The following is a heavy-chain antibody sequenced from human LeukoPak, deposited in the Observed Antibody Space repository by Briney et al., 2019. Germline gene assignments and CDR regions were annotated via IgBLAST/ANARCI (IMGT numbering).Heavy chain of an antibody. J-gene: IGHJ3*02. CDR3: ARDYEPKAHAFDI. Sequence: QTGGSLRLSCAASGFTFSSYAVSWVRQAPGKGLEWVSSISGSGVATYSADSVKGRFTISRDNSKNTLYLQMNSLRAEDTAVYYCARDYEPKAHAFDIWGQGTMVTVSS. CDR1: GFTFSSYA. CDR2: ISGSGVAT. D-gene: IGHD3-16*01. V-gene: IGHV3-23*01.